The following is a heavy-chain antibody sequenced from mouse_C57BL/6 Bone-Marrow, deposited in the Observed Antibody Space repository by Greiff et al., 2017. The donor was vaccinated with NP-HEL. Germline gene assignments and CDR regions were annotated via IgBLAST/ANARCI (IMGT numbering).Heavy chain of an antibody. CDR1: GYTFTSYW. D-gene: IGHD1-1*01. CDR3: ALITTVVAPYAMDY. V-gene: IGHV1-72*01. Sequence: QVQLQQPGAELVKPGASVKLSCKASGYTFTSYWMHWVKQRPGRGLEWIGRIDPNSGGTKYNEKFKSKGTLIVDKPSSTVYMQLSSLTSEDSAVYYCALITTVVAPYAMDYWGQGTSVTVSS. J-gene: IGHJ4*01. CDR2: IDPNSGGT.